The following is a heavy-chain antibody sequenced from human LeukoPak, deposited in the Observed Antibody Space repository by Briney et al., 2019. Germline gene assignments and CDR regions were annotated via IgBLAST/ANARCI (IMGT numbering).Heavy chain of an antibody. J-gene: IGHJ4*02. D-gene: IGHD3-3*01. CDR3: ARDPPHYDFWSDNAYYFDY. CDR2: ISSSSSYI. CDR1: GLTFSSYS. Sequence: GGSLRLSCAASGLTFSSYSMNWVRQAPGKGLEWVSSISSSSSYIYYADSVKGRFTISRDNAKNSLYLQMNSLRAEDTAVYYCARDPPHYDFWSDNAYYFDYWGQGTLVTVSS. V-gene: IGHV3-21*01.